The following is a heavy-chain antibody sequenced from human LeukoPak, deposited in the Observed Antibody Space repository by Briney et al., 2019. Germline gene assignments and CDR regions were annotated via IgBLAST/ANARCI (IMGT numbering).Heavy chain of an antibody. V-gene: IGHV4-34*01. J-gene: IGHJ4*02. CDR2: INHSGST. CDR1: GGSFSGYY. Sequence: PSETLSLTCAVYGGSFSGYYWSWIRQPPGRGLEWIGEINHSGSTNYNPSLKSRVTISVDTSKNHFSLNLSSVTAADTAVYYCARVTGYMIEDYFDYWGQGTLVTVSS. D-gene: IGHD3-22*01. CDR3: ARVTGYMIEDYFDY.